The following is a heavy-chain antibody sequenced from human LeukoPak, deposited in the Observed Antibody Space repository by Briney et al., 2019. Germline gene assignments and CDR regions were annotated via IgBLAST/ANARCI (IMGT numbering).Heavy chain of an antibody. CDR3: ASNSYYDFWSGYVAGPFDY. CDR1: GFTFSSYA. V-gene: IGHV3-23*01. CDR2: ITGAGGST. Sequence: SGGSLRLSCATSGFTFSSYAMSWVRQAPGKGLEWVSAITGAGGSTYYADSVKGRFTISRDNSKNTLYLQMNSLRAEDTAVYYCASNSYYDFWSGYVAGPFDYWGQGTLVTVSS. D-gene: IGHD3-3*01. J-gene: IGHJ4*02.